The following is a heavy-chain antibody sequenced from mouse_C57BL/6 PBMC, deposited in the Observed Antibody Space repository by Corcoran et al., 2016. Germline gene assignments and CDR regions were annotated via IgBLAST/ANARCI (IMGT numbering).Heavy chain of an antibody. J-gene: IGHJ3*01. Sequence: QVQLKQSGAELVRPGASVKLSCKASGYTFTDYYINWVKQRPGQGLEWIARIYPGSGNTYYNEKFKGKATLTAEKSSSTAYMQLSSLTSEDSAVYCCARGRDVAWFAYWGQGTLVTVSA. CDR2: IYPGSGNT. CDR1: GYTFTDYY. CDR3: ARGRDVAWFAY. V-gene: IGHV1-76*01.